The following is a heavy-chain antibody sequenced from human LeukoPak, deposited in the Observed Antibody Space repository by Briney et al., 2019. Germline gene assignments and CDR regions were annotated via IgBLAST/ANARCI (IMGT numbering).Heavy chain of an antibody. Sequence: PSVKLAWKASGYTLTSYYMHWDRHPAGQWREWMGLINPGGGSTSYAQKFQGRVTMTRDTSTSTVYMELSSLTSEDTAVYYCARASSSWYIPSVFDYWGQGPLVTVSS. CDR1: GYTLTSYY. CDR2: INPGGGST. CDR3: ARASSSWYIPSVFDY. J-gene: IGHJ4*02. D-gene: IGHD6-13*01. V-gene: IGHV1-46*01.